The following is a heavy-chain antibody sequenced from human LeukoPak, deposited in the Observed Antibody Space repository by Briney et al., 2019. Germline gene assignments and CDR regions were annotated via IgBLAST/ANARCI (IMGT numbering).Heavy chain of an antibody. CDR1: GGSISSYY. D-gene: IGHD2-2*01. CDR3: AREWRIVVVPAAMGGYNWFDP. CDR2: IYYSGST. V-gene: IGHV4-59*12. Sequence: SETLSLTCTVSGGSISSYYWSWIRQPPGKGLEWIGYIYYSGSTNYNPSLTSRVTISVDTSKNQFSLKLSSVTAADTAVYYCAREWRIVVVPAAMGGYNWFDPWGQGTLVTVSS. J-gene: IGHJ5*02.